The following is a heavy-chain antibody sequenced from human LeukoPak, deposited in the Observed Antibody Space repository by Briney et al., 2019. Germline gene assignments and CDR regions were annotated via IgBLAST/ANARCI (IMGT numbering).Heavy chain of an antibody. J-gene: IGHJ6*03. V-gene: IGHV1-46*01. CDR3: ARSGEDIVVVVAATHYMDV. CDR2: INPSGGST. D-gene: IGHD2-15*01. CDR1: GYTFTGYY. Sequence: ASVKVSCKASGYTFTGYYMHWVRQAPGQGLEWMGIINPSGGSTSYAQKFQGRVTMTRDMSTSTVYMELSSLRSEDTAVYYCARSGEDIVVVVAATHYMDVWGKGTTVTVSS.